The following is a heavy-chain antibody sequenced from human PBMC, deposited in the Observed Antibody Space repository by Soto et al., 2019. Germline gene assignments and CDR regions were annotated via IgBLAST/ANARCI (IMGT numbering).Heavy chain of an antibody. Sequence: GESLKISCKGSGYSFTSYWIGWVRQMPGKGLEWMGIIYPGDSDTRYSPSFQGQVTISADKSISTAYLQWSSLKASDTAMYFCARCHRGLRCHLDSWGQGTLVTVSS. J-gene: IGHJ4*02. CDR1: GYSFTSYW. V-gene: IGHV5-51*01. CDR2: IYPGDSDT. CDR3: ARCHRGLRCHLDS. D-gene: IGHD2-8*01.